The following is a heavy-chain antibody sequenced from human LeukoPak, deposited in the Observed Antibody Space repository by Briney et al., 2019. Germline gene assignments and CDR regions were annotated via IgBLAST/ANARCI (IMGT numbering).Heavy chain of an antibody. CDR1: GCTFNMYG. J-gene: IGHJ4*02. CDR2: ISNDGSTK. Sequence: PGRSLRLSCAASGCTFNMYGMHWVRQAPGKGLEWVAGISNDGSTKDYGDSVKGRFTISRDSSKKSMFLQMISLRAEDTAVYYCAKAAYCTSTSCHFSGYAQRPLDSWGQGTLVTVSS. D-gene: IGHD2-2*01. CDR3: AKAAYCTSTSCHFSGYAQRPLDS. V-gene: IGHV3-30*18.